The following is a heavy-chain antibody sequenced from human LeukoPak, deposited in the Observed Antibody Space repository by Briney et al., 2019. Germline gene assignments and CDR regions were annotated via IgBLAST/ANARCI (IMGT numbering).Heavy chain of an antibody. CDR1: GFTFSTYS. J-gene: IGHJ4*02. CDR3: AREDQEGFDY. V-gene: IGHV3-21*01. Sequence: GGSLRLSCAASGFTFSTYSMNWVRQAPGKGLEWVSSMTTSRSSIFYADSVKGQFTISRDNAKNSLYLQMNSLRADDTAVYYCAREDQEGFDYWGQGTLVTVSS. CDR2: MTTSRSSI.